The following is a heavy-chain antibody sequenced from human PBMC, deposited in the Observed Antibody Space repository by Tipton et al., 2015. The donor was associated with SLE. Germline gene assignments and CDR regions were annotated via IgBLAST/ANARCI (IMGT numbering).Heavy chain of an antibody. D-gene: IGHD5-12*01. J-gene: IGHJ4*02. Sequence: TLPLTCTVSGGSISSHYWSWIRQPPGKGLEWIGYIYYTGSTNYNPSLRSRVTISVDTSKNQFSLKMSSVTAEDTAVYYCARDPTMWGYFEYWGQGTLVAVSS. CDR3: ARDPTMWGYFEY. V-gene: IGHV4-59*11. CDR2: IYYTGST. CDR1: GGSISSHY.